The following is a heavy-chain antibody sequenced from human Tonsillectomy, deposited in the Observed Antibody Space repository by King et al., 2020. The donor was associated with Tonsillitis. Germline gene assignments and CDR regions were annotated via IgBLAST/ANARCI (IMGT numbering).Heavy chain of an antibody. CDR2: TSYDGSNK. V-gene: IGHV3-30-3*01. Sequence: VQLVESGGGVVQPGRSLRLSCAAFGFSFSSYAMHWVRQAPGKGLEWVAVTSYDGSNKYYADFVRGRFTISRDNSKNTLYLQMNSLRAEDTAVYYCARDQSYYDSSGYFSDWGQGTMVTVSS. CDR1: GFSFSSYA. CDR3: ARDQSYYDSSGYFSD. J-gene: IGHJ3*01. D-gene: IGHD3-22*01.